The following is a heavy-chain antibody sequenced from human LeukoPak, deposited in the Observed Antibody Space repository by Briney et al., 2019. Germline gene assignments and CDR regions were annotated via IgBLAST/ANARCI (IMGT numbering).Heavy chain of an antibody. CDR3: AKDAGDILTGYYDP. CDR1: GFTFDDYA. CDR2: ISWNSGSI. D-gene: IGHD3-9*01. V-gene: IGHV3-9*01. Sequence: GGSLRLSCAASGFTFDDYAMHWVRQAPGKGLEWVSGISWNSGSIGYADSVKGRFTISRDNAKNSLYLQMNSLRAEDTALYYCAKDAGDILTGYYDPWGQGTLSPSPQ. J-gene: IGHJ5*02.